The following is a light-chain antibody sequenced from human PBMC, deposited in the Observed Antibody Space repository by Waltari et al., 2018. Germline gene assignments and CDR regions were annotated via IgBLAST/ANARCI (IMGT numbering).Light chain of an antibody. Sequence: DIVMTQSPLSPPVTPGEPASISCRSSQSLLHSTGKNYLDWYVQKPGQSPQLLIYLGSNRASGVPDRFSGSGSGTEFTLKISRVEADDVGIYYCMQSLQSPPYTFGQGTKLEIK. CDR1: QSLLHSTGKNY. V-gene: IGKV2-28*01. CDR3: MQSLQSPPYT. CDR2: LGS. J-gene: IGKJ2*01.